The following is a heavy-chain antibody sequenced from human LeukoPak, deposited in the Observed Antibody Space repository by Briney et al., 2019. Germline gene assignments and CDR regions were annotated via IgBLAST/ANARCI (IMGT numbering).Heavy chain of an antibody. Sequence: GGSLRLSCAASGFTFSSYAMSWVRQAPGKGLEWVSAISGSGGSTYYADSVKGRFTISRDNSKNTLFLQMSSLTVDDTAKYHCARDLGGYRDYWGQGSLVTVSS. CDR2: ISGSGGST. CDR3: ARDLGGYRDY. V-gene: IGHV3-23*01. J-gene: IGHJ4*02. D-gene: IGHD3-16*02. CDR1: GFTFSSYA.